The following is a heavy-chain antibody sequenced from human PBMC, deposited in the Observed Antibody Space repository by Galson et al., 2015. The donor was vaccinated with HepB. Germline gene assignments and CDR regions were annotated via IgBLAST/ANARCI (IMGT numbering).Heavy chain of an antibody. CDR3: ARDGYNWVAFDS. J-gene: IGHJ4*02. V-gene: IGHV3-23*01. CDR1: GFTLNTYA. Sequence: SLRLSCAASGFTLNTYAMNWVRQAPGKGLEWVSGISGTGYSTYYADSVKDRFTISTDNSKNTMYLQMSSLRAEDTAIYYCARDGYNWVAFDSWGQGILVTVSS. CDR2: ISGTGYST. D-gene: IGHD1-1*01.